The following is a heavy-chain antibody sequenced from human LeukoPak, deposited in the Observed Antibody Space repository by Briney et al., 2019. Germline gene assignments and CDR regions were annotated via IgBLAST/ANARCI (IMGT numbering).Heavy chain of an antibody. CDR3: ASSGGHLLRAFDI. D-gene: IGHD2-2*01. J-gene: IGHJ3*02. V-gene: IGHV1-2*02. Sequence: ASVKVSCKASGYTFTDYYIHWVRQAPGQGLEWMGWINPNSGVTNYAQKFQGRVTMTRDTSTSTVYMELSSLRSEDTAVYYCASSGGHLLRAFDIWGQGTMVTVSS. CDR2: INPNSGVT. CDR1: GYTFTDYY.